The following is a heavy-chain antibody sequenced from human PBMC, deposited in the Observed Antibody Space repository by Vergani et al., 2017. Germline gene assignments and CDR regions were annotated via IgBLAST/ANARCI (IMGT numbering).Heavy chain of an antibody. J-gene: IGHJ4*02. CDR2: ISGPGLST. CDR3: ARDYCSSTSCVFDY. Sequence: EVHLLESGGGLVQSGGSLRLSCAASGFTFSNSAVSWVRQAPGRGLAWVSSISGPGLSTYYADSVKGRFSISRDNSKNTLYLQLNSLRAEDTAVYYCARDYCSSTSCVFDYWGQGTLVPVSS. CDR1: GFTFSNSA. V-gene: IGHV3-23*01. D-gene: IGHD2-2*01.